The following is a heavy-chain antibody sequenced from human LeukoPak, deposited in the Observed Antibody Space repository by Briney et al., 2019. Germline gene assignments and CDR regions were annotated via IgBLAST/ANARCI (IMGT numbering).Heavy chain of an antibody. J-gene: IGHJ4*02. D-gene: IGHD3-10*01. CDR2: IYYSGST. Sequence: SETLSLTCTVSGGSISSYYWSWIRQPPGKGLEWIGYIYYSGSTYYNPSLKSRVTISVDTSKNQFSLKLSSVTAADTAVYYCARARGGVIDYWGQGTLVTVSS. CDR1: GGSISSYY. V-gene: IGHV4-59*06. CDR3: ARARGGVIDY.